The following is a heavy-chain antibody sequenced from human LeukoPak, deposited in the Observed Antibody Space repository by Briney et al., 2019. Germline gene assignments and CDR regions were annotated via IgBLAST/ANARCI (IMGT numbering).Heavy chain of an antibody. Sequence: SVKVSCKASGGTFSSYDISWVRQAPGQGLEWMGGIIPIFGTANYAQKFRGRVTITADESTSTAYMELSSLRSEDTAVYYCAVARTEYCSGGSCYFLYGMDVWGKGTTVTVSS. J-gene: IGHJ6*04. CDR1: GGTFSSYD. D-gene: IGHD2-15*01. V-gene: IGHV1-69*13. CDR3: AVARTEYCSGGSCYFLYGMDV. CDR2: IIPIFGTA.